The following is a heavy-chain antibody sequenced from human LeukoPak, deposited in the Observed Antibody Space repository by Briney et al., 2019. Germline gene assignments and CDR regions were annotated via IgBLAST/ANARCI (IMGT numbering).Heavy chain of an antibody. CDR3: TRSLNYGFDY. CDR2: INGDGGST. CDR1: GFTFSSYW. J-gene: IGHJ4*02. D-gene: IGHD5-24*01. Sequence: GALRLSCAASGFTFSSYWMHWVRQAPGKGLVWVSHINGDGGSTTYADSVKGRFTISRDNAKNTLYLQMNSLRAEDTAVFYWTRSLNYGFDYWGQGTLVTVSS. V-gene: IGHV3-74*03.